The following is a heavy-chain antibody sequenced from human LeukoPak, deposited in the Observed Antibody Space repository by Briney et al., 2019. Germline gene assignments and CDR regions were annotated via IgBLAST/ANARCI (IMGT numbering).Heavy chain of an antibody. CDR3: ARHVHMKLEQQEYYYYGMDV. D-gene: IGHD1/OR15-1a*01. CDR1: GYSFTSYW. J-gene: IGHJ6*02. CDR2: IYPGDSDT. V-gene: IGHV5-51*01. Sequence: GESLKISCKGSGYSFTSYWIGWVRPMPGKGLEWMGIIYPGDSDTRYSPSFQGQVTISADKSISTAYLQWSSLKASDTAMYYCARHVHMKLEQQEYYYYGMDVWGQGTTVTVSS.